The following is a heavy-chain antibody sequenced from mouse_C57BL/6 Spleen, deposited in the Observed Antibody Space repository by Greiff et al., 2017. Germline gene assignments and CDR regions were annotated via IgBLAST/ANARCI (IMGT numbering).Heavy chain of an antibody. D-gene: IGHD2-1*01. V-gene: IGHV1-26*01. Sequence: EVQLQQSGPELVKPGASVKISCKASGYKFTDYYMNWVKQSHGKSLEWIGDINPNNGGTGYNQKFKGKATLTVDKSSSTADMELRSLTSEDSAVYYCARDYGNSYDYWCQGTTLTVSS. CDR1: GYKFTDYY. CDR2: INPNNGGT. J-gene: IGHJ2*01. CDR3: ARDYGNSYDY.